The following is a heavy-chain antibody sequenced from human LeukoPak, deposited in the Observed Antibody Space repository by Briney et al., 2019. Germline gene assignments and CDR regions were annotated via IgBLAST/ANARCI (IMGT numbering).Heavy chain of an antibody. D-gene: IGHD6-19*01. Sequence: GGSLRLSCAASGFTFSSYWMHWVRQAPGKGLVWVSRINSDGSSTSYADSVKGRFTISRDNSKNTLYLQMNSLKTEDTAVYYCTRHLEWLAQGLFDYWGQGTLVTVSS. V-gene: IGHV3-74*01. CDR1: GFTFSSYW. CDR3: TRHLEWLAQGLFDY. J-gene: IGHJ4*02. CDR2: INSDGSST.